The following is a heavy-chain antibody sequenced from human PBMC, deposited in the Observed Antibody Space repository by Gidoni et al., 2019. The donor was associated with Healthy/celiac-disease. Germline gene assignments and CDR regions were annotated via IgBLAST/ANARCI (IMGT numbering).Heavy chain of an antibody. J-gene: IGHJ4*02. CDR2: ISGSGGST. D-gene: IGHD3-3*01. V-gene: IGHV3-23*01. CDR3: AKGRRITIFGVVTDFDY. Sequence: EVQLLESGGGLVQPGGSLRLSCAASGFTFSSYAMSWVRQAPGKGLEWVSAISGSGGSTYYADSVKGRFNISRDNSKNTLYLQMNSLRAEDTAVYYCAKGRRITIFGVVTDFDYWGQGTLVTVSS. CDR1: GFTFSSYA.